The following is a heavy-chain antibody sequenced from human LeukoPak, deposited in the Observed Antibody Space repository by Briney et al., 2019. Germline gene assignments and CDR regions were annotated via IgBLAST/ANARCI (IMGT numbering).Heavy chain of an antibody. V-gene: IGHV4-39*01. J-gene: IGHJ4*02. Sequence: PSETLSLTCCVSGGSISSSSYYWGWIRQPPGKGLEWIGSIYYSGSTYYNPSLKSRVTMSVDTSKNPFSLKLSSVTAAEPAVYYCARRLGYYYGSGSPTKTDYWGQGTLVTVSS. CDR2: IYYSGST. D-gene: IGHD3-10*01. CDR1: GGSISSSSYY. CDR3: ARRLGYYYGSGSPTKTDY.